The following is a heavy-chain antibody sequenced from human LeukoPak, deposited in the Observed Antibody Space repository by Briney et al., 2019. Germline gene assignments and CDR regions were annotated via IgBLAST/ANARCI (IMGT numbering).Heavy chain of an antibody. CDR1: GYTFTSYG. D-gene: IGHD6-13*01. CDR2: ISAYNGNT. J-gene: IGHJ6*03. Sequence: PRASVKVSCKASGYTFTSYGISWVRQAPGQGLEWMGWISAYNGNTNYAQKLQGRVTMTTDTSTSTAYMELRSLRSDDTAVYYCAREKRSSSSKHDTKKYYYYYYMDVWGKGTTVTVSS. V-gene: IGHV1-18*01. CDR3: AREKRSSSSKHDTKKYYYYYYMDV.